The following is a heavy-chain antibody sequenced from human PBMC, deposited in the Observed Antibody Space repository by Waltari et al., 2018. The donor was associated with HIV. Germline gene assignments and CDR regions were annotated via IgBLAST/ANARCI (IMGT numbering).Heavy chain of an antibody. CDR2: INAGNGNT. J-gene: IGHJ4*02. Sequence: QVQLVQSGAEVKKPGASVKVSCKASGYTFPSYAMHWVRQAPGQRLEWMGWINAGNGNTKYSQKFQGRVTITRDTSASTAYMELSSLRSEDTAVYYCARDGYYYDSSGYSSYFDYWGQGTLVTVSS. D-gene: IGHD3-22*01. CDR3: ARDGYYYDSSGYSSYFDY. CDR1: GYTFPSYA. V-gene: IGHV1-3*01.